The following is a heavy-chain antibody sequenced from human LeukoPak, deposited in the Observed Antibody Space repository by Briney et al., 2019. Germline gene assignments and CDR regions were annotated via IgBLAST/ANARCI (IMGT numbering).Heavy chain of an antibody. J-gene: IGHJ4*02. Sequence: SVKVSCKASGGTFSSYAISWVRQAPGQGLEWMGGIIPIFGTANYAQKFQGRVTSTTDESTSTAYMELSSLRSEDTAVYYCAREPIATHYYFDYWGQGTLVTVSS. D-gene: IGHD6-13*01. CDR2: IIPIFGTA. CDR3: AREPIATHYYFDY. CDR1: GGTFSSYA. V-gene: IGHV1-69*05.